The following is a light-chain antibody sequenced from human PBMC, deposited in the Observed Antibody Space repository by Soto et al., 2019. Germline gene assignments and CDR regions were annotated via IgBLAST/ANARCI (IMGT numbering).Light chain of an antibody. CDR2: WAS. J-gene: IGKJ2*01. CDR1: QSVLSNSNNKNY. CDR3: QQYESTPPT. Sequence: DIVMTQSPDSLAVSLVERATINCKSSQSVLSNSNNKNYLAWYQQRPGQPPKLLIYWASTRESGVPDRFSGSGSGTDFTLTITSLQAEDVAVYYCQQYESTPPTFGQGTKLEIK. V-gene: IGKV4-1*01.